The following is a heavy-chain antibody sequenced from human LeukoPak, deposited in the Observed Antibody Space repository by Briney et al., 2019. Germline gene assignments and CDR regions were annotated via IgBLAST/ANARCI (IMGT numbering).Heavy chain of an antibody. D-gene: IGHD6-19*01. CDR3: ARVPGIAVAGDWYFDL. V-gene: IGHV4-4*07. J-gene: IGHJ2*01. CDR2: IYTSGST. CDR1: GGSISSYY. Sequence: SETLSLTCTVSGGSISSYYWSWIRQPAGKGLEWIGRIYTSGSTNYNPSLKSRVTMSVDTSQNQFSLKLSSVTAADTAVYYCARVPGIAVAGDWYFDLWGRGTLVTVSS.